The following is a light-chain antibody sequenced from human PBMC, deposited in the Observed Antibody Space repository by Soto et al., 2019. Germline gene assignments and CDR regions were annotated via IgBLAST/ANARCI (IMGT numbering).Light chain of an antibody. CDR2: EGT. J-gene: IGLJ1*01. Sequence: QSALTQPASVSGSPGQSITISCTGTSSNVGSYNLVSWYQQHPGKAPKLMIYEGTKRPSGVSNRFSGSKSGNTASLTISGLRAEDEADYSCCSYAGSNTFVFGTGTKLTVL. CDR1: SSNVGSYNL. CDR3: CSYAGSNTFV. V-gene: IGLV2-23*01.